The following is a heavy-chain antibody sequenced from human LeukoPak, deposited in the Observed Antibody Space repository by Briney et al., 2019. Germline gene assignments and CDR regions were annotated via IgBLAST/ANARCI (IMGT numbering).Heavy chain of an antibody. J-gene: IGHJ4*02. CDR3: ARGISMVRGNQHFDY. CDR1: GGSISSYY. CDR2: IYTSGST. V-gene: IGHV4-4*07. Sequence: PSETLSLTCTVSGGSISSYYWSWIRQPAGKGLEWIGRIYTSGSTNYNPPLKSRVTMSVDTSKNQFSLKLSSVTAADTAVYYCARGISMVRGNQHFDYWGQGTLVTVSS. D-gene: IGHD3-10*01.